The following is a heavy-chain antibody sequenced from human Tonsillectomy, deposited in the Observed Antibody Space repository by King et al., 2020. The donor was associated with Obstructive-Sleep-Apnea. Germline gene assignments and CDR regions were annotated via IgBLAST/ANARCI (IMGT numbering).Heavy chain of an antibody. Sequence: VQLVESGGGLVQPGGSLRLSCAASGFSFSTYGMNWVRQAPGKGLEWISYIAGRSTTIHYADSVKGRFTISRDNAKNSLYLQMNSLRAEDTAVYYCARDQFIYSSFDYWGQGTLVTVSS. CDR3: ARDQFIYSSFDY. CDR2: IAGRSTTI. D-gene: IGHD2-21*01. CDR1: GFSFSTYG. V-gene: IGHV3-48*04. J-gene: IGHJ4*02.